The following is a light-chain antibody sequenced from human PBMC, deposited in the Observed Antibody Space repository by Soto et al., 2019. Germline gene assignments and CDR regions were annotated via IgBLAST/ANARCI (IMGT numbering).Light chain of an antibody. CDR1: QGISNY. J-gene: IGKJ3*01. Sequence: DIQMTQSPSSLSASVGDIVTITCRASQGISNYLAWYQQKPGKVPKLLIYAASTLQSGVPSRFSGSGSGTDFTLTISSLQPEDVATYYCQKYNSAPLFTFGPGTKVDIK. CDR3: QKYNSAPLFT. CDR2: AAS. V-gene: IGKV1-27*01.